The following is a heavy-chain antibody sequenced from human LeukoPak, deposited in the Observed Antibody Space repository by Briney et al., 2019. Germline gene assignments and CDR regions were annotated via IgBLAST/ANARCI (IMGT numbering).Heavy chain of an antibody. CDR1: GFTFSSYA. D-gene: IGHD6-13*01. Sequence: GGSLRLSCAASGFTFSSYAMSWVRQAPGKGLEWVSAISGSGGSTYYADSVKGRFTISRDNSKNTLFLQMNSLRAEDTAVYYCAKDEGSSWPKSVGAFDIWGQGTMVTVSS. J-gene: IGHJ3*02. V-gene: IGHV3-23*01. CDR3: AKDEGSSWPKSVGAFDI. CDR2: ISGSGGST.